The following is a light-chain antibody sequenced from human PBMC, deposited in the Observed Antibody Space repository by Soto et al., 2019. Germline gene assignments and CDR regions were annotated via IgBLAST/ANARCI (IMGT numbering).Light chain of an antibody. Sequence: DIVMTQSPDSLAVSLGERATINCKSSQSVLHSSNNKNYLAWYQQKPGQPPKLLIYWASTRESGVPDRFSGSGSVTYFTLSISSLQAEDVAVYYCQQYYSPWTFGQGTKVEIK. V-gene: IGKV4-1*01. J-gene: IGKJ1*01. CDR3: QQYYSPWT. CDR2: WAS. CDR1: QSVLHSSNNKNY.